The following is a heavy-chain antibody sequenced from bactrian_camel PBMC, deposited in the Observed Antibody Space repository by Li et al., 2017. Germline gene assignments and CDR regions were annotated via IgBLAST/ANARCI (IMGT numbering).Heavy chain of an antibody. CDR2: IHSTGSHT. CDR1: GFTFSSEY. Sequence: HVQLVESGGDLVQPGGSLRLSCAVSGFTFSSEYMSWVRQAPGKGPEWVSSIHSTGSHTYYADSVKGRFTISQNNAKNTLDLQMNNLKIEDTAVYYCAANCRDGLYLGNYWGQGTQVTVS. J-gene: IGHJ4*01. D-gene: IGHD1*01. CDR3: AANCRDGLYLGNY. V-gene: IGHV3-2*01.